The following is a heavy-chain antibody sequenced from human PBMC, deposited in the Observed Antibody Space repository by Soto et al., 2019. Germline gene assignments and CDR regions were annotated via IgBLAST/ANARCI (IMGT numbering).Heavy chain of an antibody. CDR2: IWYDGSNK. D-gene: IGHD6-19*01. V-gene: IGHV3-33*01. J-gene: IGHJ3*02. Sequence: GGSLRLSCAASGFTFSSYGMHWVRQAPGKGLEWVAVIWYDGSNKYYADSVKGRFTISRDNSKNTLYLQMNSLRAEDTAVYYCARDYIAVAGGDAFDIWGQGTMVTVSS. CDR1: GFTFSSYG. CDR3: ARDYIAVAGGDAFDI.